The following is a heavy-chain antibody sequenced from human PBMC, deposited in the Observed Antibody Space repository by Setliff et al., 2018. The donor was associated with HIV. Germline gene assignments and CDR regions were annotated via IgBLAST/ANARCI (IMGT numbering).Heavy chain of an antibody. CDR1: GPSINIHY. D-gene: IGHD4-17*01. J-gene: IGHJ4*02. CDR3: AKGAGFYGDYTFDH. Sequence: PSETLSLTCTVSGPSINIHYWSWIRQSPGKAFEWIGYIYSTGSTNYNPSLQSRVTISRVASRNQFSLKVTSVTAADTAVYYCAKGAGFYGDYTFDHWGQGRQVTVSS. CDR2: IYSTGST. V-gene: IGHV4-59*11.